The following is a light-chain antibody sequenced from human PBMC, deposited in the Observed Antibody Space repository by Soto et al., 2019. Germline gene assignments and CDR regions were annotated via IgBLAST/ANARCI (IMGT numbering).Light chain of an antibody. CDR1: SSNIGAGYD. Sequence: QSVLTQPPSVSGAPGQRVTISCTGSSSNIGAGYDVHWYQQLPGTAPKLLIYGNNNRPSGVPDRFSGSKSGTSASLAITGLQAEYEADYYCQSYASSLSVLYVFGTGTKVTVL. V-gene: IGLV1-40*01. CDR2: GNN. J-gene: IGLJ1*01. CDR3: QSYASSLSVLYV.